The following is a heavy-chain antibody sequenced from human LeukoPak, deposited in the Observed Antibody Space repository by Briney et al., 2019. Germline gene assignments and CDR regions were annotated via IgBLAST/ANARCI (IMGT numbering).Heavy chain of an antibody. V-gene: IGHV4-4*07. CDR3: ARSEYGRWYYYMDV. CDR2: IYTSGST. J-gene: IGHJ6*03. D-gene: IGHD2/OR15-2a*01. CDR1: GGSISSYY. Sequence: SETLSLTCTVSGGSISSYYWSWIRQPAGKGLEWIGRIYTSGSTNYSPSLKSRVTMSVDTSKNQFSLKLSSVTAADTAVYYCARSEYGRWYYYMDVWGKGTTVTVSS.